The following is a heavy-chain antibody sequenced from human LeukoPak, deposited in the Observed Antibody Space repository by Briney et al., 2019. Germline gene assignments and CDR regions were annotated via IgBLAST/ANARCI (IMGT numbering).Heavy chain of an antibody. CDR1: GFTFSSYE. J-gene: IGHJ4*02. V-gene: IGHV3-48*03. CDR2: ISSSGSTI. Sequence: GSLRLSCAASGFTFSSYEMHWVRQAPGKGLEWVSYISSSGSTIYYADSVKGRFTISRDNAKNSLYLQMNSLRAEDTAVYYCARDYGGSSPFDYWGQGTLVTVSS. D-gene: IGHD4-23*01. CDR3: ARDYGGSSPFDY.